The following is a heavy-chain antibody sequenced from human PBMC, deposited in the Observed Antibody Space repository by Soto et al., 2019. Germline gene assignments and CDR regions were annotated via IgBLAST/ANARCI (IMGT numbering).Heavy chain of an antibody. D-gene: IGHD5-18*01. V-gene: IGHV3-7*01. J-gene: IGHJ4*02. CDR2: IKQDGSEK. CDR1: GFTFSSYW. CDR3: ARQGYSYGRFDY. Sequence: EVQLVESGGGLVQPGGSLRLSCVASGFTFSSYWMSWVRQAPGKGLEWVANIKQDGSEKYYVDSVKGRFTISRDNAKNSLYRQMNSLRGEDTAVYFSARQGYSYGRFDYWGQGTLVTVSS.